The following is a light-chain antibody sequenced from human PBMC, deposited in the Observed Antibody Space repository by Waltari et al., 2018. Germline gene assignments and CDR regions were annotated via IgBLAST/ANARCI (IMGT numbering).Light chain of an antibody. J-gene: IGKJ1*01. CDR1: QSVSTY. CDR2: HAS. CDR3: HQYVESPAT. Sequence: SCWASQSVSTYLGWHQQKPGQAPRLLIYHASTRATGIPDRFSGSGSGTDFSLTISRLEPEDFAMYYCHQYVESPATFGQGTKVEIK. V-gene: IGKV3-20*01.